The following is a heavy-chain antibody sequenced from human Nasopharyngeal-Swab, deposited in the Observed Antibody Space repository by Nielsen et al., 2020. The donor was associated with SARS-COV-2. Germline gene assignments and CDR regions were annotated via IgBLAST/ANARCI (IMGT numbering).Heavy chain of an antibody. Sequence: SGPTLVKPTQTLTLTCTFSGFSLSTSGMCVSWIRQPPGKALEWLARIDWDDDKYYSTSLETRLTISKDTSKNQVVLTMTNMDPVDTATYYCARGYYYDSSGYFDYWGQGTLVTVSS. CDR3: ARGYYYDSSGYFDY. CDR1: GFSLSTSGMC. V-gene: IGHV2-70*11. D-gene: IGHD3-22*01. J-gene: IGHJ4*02. CDR2: IDWDDDK.